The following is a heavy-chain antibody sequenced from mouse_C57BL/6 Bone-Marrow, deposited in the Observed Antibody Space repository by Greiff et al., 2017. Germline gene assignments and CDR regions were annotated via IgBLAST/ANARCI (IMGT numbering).Heavy chain of an antibody. CDR1: GYTFTSYW. CDR2: IYPGSGST. J-gene: IGHJ3*01. Sequence: QVQLQQSGAELVKPGASVKMSCKASGYTFTSYWITWVKQRPGQGLEWIGDIYPGSGSTNYNEKFKSKATLTVDTSSSTAYMQLSGLTSEDSAVYYCARDWRLLRREFAYWGQGTMVTVSA. D-gene: IGHD1-1*01. V-gene: IGHV1-55*01. CDR3: ARDWRLLRREFAY.